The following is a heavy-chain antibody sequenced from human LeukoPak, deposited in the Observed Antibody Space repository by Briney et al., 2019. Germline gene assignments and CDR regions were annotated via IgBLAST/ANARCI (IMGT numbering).Heavy chain of an antibody. J-gene: IGHJ4*02. CDR2: FDPGDGET. CDR1: GYTLTELS. D-gene: IGHD3-3*01. Sequence: ASVKVSCKVSGYTLTELSMHWVRQAPGKGLEWMGGFDPGDGETIYAQKFQGRVTMTEDTSTDTAYMELSSLRSEDTAVYYCATDKVTIFGVVIAPGVYWGQGTLVTVSS. V-gene: IGHV1-24*01. CDR3: ATDKVTIFGVVIAPGVY.